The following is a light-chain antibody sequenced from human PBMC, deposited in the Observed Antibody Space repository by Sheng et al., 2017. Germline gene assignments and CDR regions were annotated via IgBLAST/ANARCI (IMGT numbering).Light chain of an antibody. Sequence: DTVLTQSPATLSLSPGDVAILSCRASQSVGSHLAWYQQRPDQSPRLLFFDASKRAPGIPARFSGSGSGTDFTLTISSLEPEDFAIYYCQQRDNWPPAFGLGTRVQI. V-gene: IGKV3-11*01. CDR3: QQRDNWPPA. CDR2: DAS. CDR1: QSVGSH. J-gene: IGKJ1*01.